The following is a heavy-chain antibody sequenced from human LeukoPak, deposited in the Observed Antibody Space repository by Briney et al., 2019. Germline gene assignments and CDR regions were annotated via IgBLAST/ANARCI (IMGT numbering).Heavy chain of an antibody. CDR3: AASLWFGIYPDY. J-gene: IGHJ4*02. CDR1: SGSFSGYY. Sequence: PSETLSLTCAVYSGSFSGYYWTWFRQPPGKGLEWIGEFNHSWGAKYNPSHKSRATISVDTSKNHLSLSLNSVTAADTAVYYCAASLWFGIYPDYWGQGSLVTVSS. D-gene: IGHD3-10*01. V-gene: IGHV4-34*01. CDR2: FNHSWGA.